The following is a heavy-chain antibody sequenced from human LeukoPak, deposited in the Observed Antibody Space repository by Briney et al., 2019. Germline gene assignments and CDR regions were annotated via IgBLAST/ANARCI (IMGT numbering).Heavy chain of an antibody. CDR2: ISSSSSYI. D-gene: IGHD6-19*01. CDR3: ARARGIAVAGTGYFDY. J-gene: IGHJ4*02. V-gene: IGHV3-21*01. CDR1: GFTFSSYS. Sequence: PGGSLRLSCAASGFTFSSYSMNWVRQAPGKGLEWVSSISSSSSYIYYADSVKGRFTIPRDNAKNSLYLQMNSLRAEDTAVYYCARARGIAVAGTGYFDYWGQGTLVTVSS.